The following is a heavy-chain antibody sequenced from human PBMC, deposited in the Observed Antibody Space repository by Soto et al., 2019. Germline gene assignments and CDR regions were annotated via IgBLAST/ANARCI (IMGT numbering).Heavy chain of an antibody. CDR1: GFSLSTSGVG. J-gene: IGHJ5*02. CDR2: IYWDDDK. D-gene: IGHD4-17*01. CDR3: AHSPSSRTYGPNWFDP. V-gene: IGHV2-5*02. Sequence: QITLKESGPTLVKPTQTLTLTCTFSGFSLSTSGVGVGWIRQPPGKALEWLALIYWDDDKRYSPSLKSRLTITKDTSKNQVVLTMTNMDPVDTATYYCAHSPSSRTYGPNWFDPWGQGTLVTVSS.